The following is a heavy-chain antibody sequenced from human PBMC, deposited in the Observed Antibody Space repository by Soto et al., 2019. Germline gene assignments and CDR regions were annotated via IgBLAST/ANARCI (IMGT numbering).Heavy chain of an antibody. CDR3: ARGIIAGPGRDYFDY. CDR1: GFTFSSYG. D-gene: IGHD6-13*01. Sequence: QVQLVESGGGVVQPGRSLRLSCAASGFTFSSYGMHWVRQAPGKGLEWVAVIRYDGTNKYYAESVKGRFTISRDNSKNTLYLLMSSLRLDDTAVYYCARGIIAGPGRDYFDYWGQGTLVTVSS. V-gene: IGHV3-33*01. CDR2: IRYDGTNK. J-gene: IGHJ4*02.